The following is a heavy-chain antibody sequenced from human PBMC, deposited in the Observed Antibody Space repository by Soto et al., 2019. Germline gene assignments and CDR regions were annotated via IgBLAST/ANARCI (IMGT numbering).Heavy chain of an antibody. D-gene: IGHD3-10*01. J-gene: IGHJ4*02. V-gene: IGHV1-18*01. Sequence: QVQLVQSGAEVKKPGASVKVSCKASGYTFTSYGISWVRQAPGQGLEWMGWISAYNGNTNYAQKLQGRVTMTTDTPQSTANRGRRSLKSDDGAGYYGGRDRGLADRGGGGGGVDYWGQGTLVTVSS. CDR3: GRDRGLADRGGGGGGVDY. CDR2: ISAYNGNT. CDR1: GYTFTSYG.